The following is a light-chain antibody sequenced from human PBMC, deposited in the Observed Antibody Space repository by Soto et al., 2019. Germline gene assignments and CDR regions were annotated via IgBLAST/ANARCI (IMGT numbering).Light chain of an antibody. V-gene: IGLV4-69*01. Sequence: QPVLTQSPSASASLGASVKLTCTLSSGHTSNAVAWHQQQPEKGPRYLMKVNSDGSHSKGDGIPHRFSGSSSGAERYLIISSLQSEDEADYYCQTWGTGIRVFGGGTKLTVL. CDR2: VNSDGSH. J-gene: IGLJ2*01. CDR3: QTWGTGIRV. CDR1: SGHTSNA.